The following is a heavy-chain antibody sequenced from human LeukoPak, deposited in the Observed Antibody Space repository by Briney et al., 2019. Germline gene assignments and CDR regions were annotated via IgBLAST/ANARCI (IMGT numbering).Heavy chain of an antibody. Sequence: SETLSLTCTVSGGSISSSTYYWSWIRQPPGKGLEWIGSIYNSGRTYYNPSLESRVTMSVDTSKNQFSLKLSYVTAPDTAVYYCARHGLYVGATPHDYWGQGTLVTVSS. CDR3: ARHGLYVGATPHDY. CDR2: IYNSGRT. D-gene: IGHD1-26*01. CDR1: GGSISSSTYY. J-gene: IGHJ4*02. V-gene: IGHV4-39*01.